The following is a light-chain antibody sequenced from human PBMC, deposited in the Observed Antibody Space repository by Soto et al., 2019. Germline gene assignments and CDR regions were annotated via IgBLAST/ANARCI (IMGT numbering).Light chain of an antibody. CDR1: QSISSW. V-gene: IGKV1-5*01. J-gene: IGKJ1*01. CDR2: DAS. Sequence: DIQMTQSPSTLSASVGDRVTITCRASQSISSWLAWYQQKPGKAPKLLIYDASSLESGVPSRFSGSGSGTEITLNMTSLQLDDFATYYCEQYNSYWTFGQGTKVEIK. CDR3: EQYNSYWT.